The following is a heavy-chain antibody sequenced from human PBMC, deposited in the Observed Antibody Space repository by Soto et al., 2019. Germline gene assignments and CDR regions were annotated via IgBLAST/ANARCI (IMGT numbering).Heavy chain of an antibody. V-gene: IGHV3-23*01. CDR1: GFTLSNSA. Sequence: EVQLLESGGGLVQPGGSLRLSCTASGFTLSNSAMTWVRQAPGKGLEWVSIISAAGRSAYHADSVKGRFTISRDNSKNTLYLRMTSLRAEDTAVYYCAKDGHWLDVLLDSWGQGTLVTVSS. CDR3: AKDGHWLDVLLDS. J-gene: IGHJ4*02. CDR2: ISAAGRSA. D-gene: IGHD6-19*01.